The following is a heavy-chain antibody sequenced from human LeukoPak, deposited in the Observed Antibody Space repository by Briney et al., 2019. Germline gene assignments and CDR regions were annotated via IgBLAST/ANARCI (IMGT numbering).Heavy chain of an antibody. CDR2: IKEDGTET. D-gene: IGHD5-24*01. CDR3: AKEGRSLQTY. CDR1: GFTFSNYA. V-gene: IGHV3-7*03. J-gene: IGHJ4*02. Sequence: GGSLRLSCAASGFTFSNYAMAWVRLAPGKGLEWVANIKEDGTETYYVDSVKGRFTISRDNAKNSLYLQMNSLRVEDTAVYYCAKEGRSLQTYWGQGTLVTVSS.